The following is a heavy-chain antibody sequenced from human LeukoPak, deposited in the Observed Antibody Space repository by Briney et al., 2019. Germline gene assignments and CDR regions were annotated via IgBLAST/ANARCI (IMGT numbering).Heavy chain of an antibody. CDR1: GYSFTSYW. J-gene: IGHJ5*02. Sequence: GESLKISCKGSGYSFTSYWIGWVRQMPGKGLDWMGIIYPGDSDTRYSPSFQGQVTISADKSISTAYLQWSSLKASDTAIYYCARVGSGSYQPFDPWGQGTLVTVSS. CDR3: ARVGSGSYQPFDP. V-gene: IGHV5-51*01. CDR2: IYPGDSDT. D-gene: IGHD1-26*01.